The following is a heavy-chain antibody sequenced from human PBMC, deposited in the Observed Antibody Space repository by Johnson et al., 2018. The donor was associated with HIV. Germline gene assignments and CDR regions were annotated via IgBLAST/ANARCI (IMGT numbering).Heavy chain of an antibody. Sequence: VQLVESGGGLIQPGGSLRLSCAASGFTVSSNYMSWVRQAPGQGLEWVSVIYSGGSTYYADAVKGRFTISRDNSKNTLYLQSNSLSAEDTSVYYCARGGSAARGNWNCGGDCSTFLLLDAFDIWGQGTMVTVSS. CDR2: IYSGGST. D-gene: IGHD2-21*02. CDR1: GFTVSSNY. J-gene: IGHJ3*02. CDR3: ARGGSAARGNWNCGGDCSTFLLLDAFDI. V-gene: IGHV3-53*01.